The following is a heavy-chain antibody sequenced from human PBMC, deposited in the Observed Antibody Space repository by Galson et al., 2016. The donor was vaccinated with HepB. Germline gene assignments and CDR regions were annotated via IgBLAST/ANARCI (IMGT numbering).Heavy chain of an antibody. D-gene: IGHD3-16*01. V-gene: IGHV4-59*01. Sequence: SETLSLTCTVSGGSISGYYWNWIRLPPGKGLEWIGYVYSSGTTNYHPSLRSRLTISLDTSKNQFSLGLTSVTAADTAVYYCARTPLRGSYSNYYFDSWGQGALVTVSS. J-gene: IGHJ4*02. CDR3: ARTPLRGSYSNYYFDS. CDR1: GGSISGYY. CDR2: VYSSGTT.